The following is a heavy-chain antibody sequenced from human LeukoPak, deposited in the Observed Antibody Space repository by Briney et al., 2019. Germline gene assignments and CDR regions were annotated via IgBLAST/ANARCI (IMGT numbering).Heavy chain of an antibody. Sequence: PSETLSLTCTVSGGSISSSQHWGWIRQPPGKGLEWIGDMYSSGSTYCNPSLKSRVTISVDTSKSQFSLKLTSMTASDTAVYYSARASDPTFYNYECWSGYYTGGAFDSGGQGTMVTVS. CDR1: GGSISSSQH. CDR2: MYSSGST. V-gene: IGHV4-39*01. J-gene: IGHJ3*02. CDR3: ARASDPTFYNYECWSGYYTGGAFDS. D-gene: IGHD3-3*01.